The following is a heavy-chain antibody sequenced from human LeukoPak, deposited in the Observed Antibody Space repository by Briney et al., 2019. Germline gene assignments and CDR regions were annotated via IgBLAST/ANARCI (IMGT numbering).Heavy chain of an antibody. CDR2: IYTSGST. J-gene: IGHJ4*02. CDR1: GGSISSYY. D-gene: IGHD4-17*01. V-gene: IGHV4-4*07. Sequence: PSETLSLTCTVPGGSISSYYWSWIRQPARKGLEWIGRIYTSGSTNYNPSLKSRVTMSVDTSKNQFSLKLSSVTAADTAVYYCARVGGYGDRRPLDYWGQGTLVTVSS. CDR3: ARVGGYGDRRPLDY.